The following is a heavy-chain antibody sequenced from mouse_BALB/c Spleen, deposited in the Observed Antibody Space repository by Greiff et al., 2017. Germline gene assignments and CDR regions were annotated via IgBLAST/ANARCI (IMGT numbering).Heavy chain of an antibody. CDR1: GFTFSSYA. J-gene: IGHJ4*01. V-gene: IGHV5-9-4*01. CDR2: ISSGGSYT. D-gene: IGHD1-2*01. CDR3: ARDSDYGPLYYAMDY. Sequence: EVQLVESGGGLVKPGGSLKLSCAASGFTFSSYAMSWVRQSPEKRLEWVAEISSGGSYTYYPDTVTGRFPISRDNAKNTLYLEMSSLRSEDTAMYYCARDSDYGPLYYAMDYWGQGTSVTVSS.